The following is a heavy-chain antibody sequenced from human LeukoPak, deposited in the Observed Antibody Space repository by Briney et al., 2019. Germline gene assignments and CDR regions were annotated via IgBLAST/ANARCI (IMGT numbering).Heavy chain of an antibody. CDR1: GFTFSSYW. CDR2: IKQDESEK. Sequence: GGSLRLSCAASGFTFSSYWMNWVRQAPGKGLEWVANIKQDESEKYYVDSVKGRFTISRDNAKNSLYLQMDSLRAEDTAVYYCARGSGWNYYYYYMDVWGKGTTVTVSS. D-gene: IGHD6-19*01. J-gene: IGHJ6*03. CDR3: ARGSGWNYYYYYMDV. V-gene: IGHV3-7*01.